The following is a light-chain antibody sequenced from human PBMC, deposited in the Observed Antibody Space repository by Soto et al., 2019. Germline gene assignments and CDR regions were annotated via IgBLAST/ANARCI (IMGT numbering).Light chain of an antibody. Sequence: QSALTQPASVSGSPGQSITISCTGTSSDVGGSNYVAWYQQHPGKAPKLIIYEVSNRPSGVSNRFSGSKSGNTASLTISGXQAEDEADYYCISYISSSTSYVFGTGTKLTVL. CDR2: EVS. CDR1: SSDVGGSNY. CDR3: ISYISSSTSYV. J-gene: IGLJ1*01. V-gene: IGLV2-14*01.